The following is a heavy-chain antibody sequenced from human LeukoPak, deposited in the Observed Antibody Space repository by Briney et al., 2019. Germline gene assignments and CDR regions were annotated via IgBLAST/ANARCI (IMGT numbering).Heavy chain of an antibody. Sequence: PSGTLSLTCAVSGGSISSSNWWSWVRQPPGKGLEWIGEINHSGSTNYNPSLKSRVTISVDTSKNQFSLKLSSVTAADTAVYYCARVNNAWHDILTGYYTGFDYWGQGTLVTVSS. D-gene: IGHD3-9*01. CDR3: ARVNNAWHDILTGYYTGFDY. J-gene: IGHJ4*02. V-gene: IGHV4-4*02. CDR1: GGSISSSNW. CDR2: INHSGST.